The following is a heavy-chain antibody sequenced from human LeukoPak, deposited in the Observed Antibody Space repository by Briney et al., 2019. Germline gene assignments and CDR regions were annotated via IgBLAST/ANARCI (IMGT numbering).Heavy chain of an antibody. CDR1: GFTFSSTA. CDR2: IVVGSGNT. V-gene: IGHV1-58*02. J-gene: IGHJ4*02. CDR3: AALQYDILTGYYRGFDY. Sequence: GASVKVSCKASGFTFSSTAMQWVRQARGQRLEWIGWIVVGSGNTNYAQKFQERVTITREMSTSTAYMELSSLRSEDTAVYYCAALQYDILTGYYRGFDYWGQGTLVTVSS. D-gene: IGHD3-9*01.